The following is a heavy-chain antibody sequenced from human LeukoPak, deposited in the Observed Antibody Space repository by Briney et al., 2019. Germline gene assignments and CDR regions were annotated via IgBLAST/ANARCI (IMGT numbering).Heavy chain of an antibody. CDR3: ARDAFVVVTATSVWFDP. J-gene: IGHJ5*02. Sequence: ASVKVSCKASGYTFTSYGISWVRQAPGQGLEWMGWISAYNGNTNYAQKLQGRVTMTTDTSTSTAYMELRSLRSDDTAVYYCARDAFVVVTATSVWFDPWGQGTLVTVPS. V-gene: IGHV1-18*01. CDR2: ISAYNGNT. D-gene: IGHD2-21*02. CDR1: GYTFTSYG.